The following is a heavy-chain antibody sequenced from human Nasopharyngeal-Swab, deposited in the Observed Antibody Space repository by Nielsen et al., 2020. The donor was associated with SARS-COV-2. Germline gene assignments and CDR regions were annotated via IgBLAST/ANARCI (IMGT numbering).Heavy chain of an antibody. CDR1: GFSLSTSGIC. CDR2: IDWDDDK. V-gene: IGHV2-70*11. J-gene: IGHJ4*02. Sequence: SGSTPVTPTQTLTPTCTLSGFSLSTSGICVSWIRQPPGKALEWLARIDWDDDKYYSTSLKTRLTISKDTSKNQVVLTMTNMDPVDTATYYCARTIYGFFDYWGQGTLVTVSS. D-gene: IGHD2-21*01. CDR3: ARTIYGFFDY.